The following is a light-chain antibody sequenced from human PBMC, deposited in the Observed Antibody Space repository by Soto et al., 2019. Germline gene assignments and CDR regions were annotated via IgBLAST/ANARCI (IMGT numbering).Light chain of an antibody. V-gene: IGKV3-20*01. Sequence: EIVLTQSPGTLSLSPGERATLSCRASQSVSSSSLAWYQQKPRQAPRLLIYGASSRATDIPDRFSGSGSGTDFTLTISTLEPEDFAVYYCQQYGSSPSITFGQGTRLEIK. CDR2: GAS. CDR3: QQYGSSPSIT. J-gene: IGKJ5*01. CDR1: QSVSSSS.